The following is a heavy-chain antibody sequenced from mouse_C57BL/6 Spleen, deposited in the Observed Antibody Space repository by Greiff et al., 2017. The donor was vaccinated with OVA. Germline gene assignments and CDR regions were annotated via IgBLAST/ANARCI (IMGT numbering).Heavy chain of an antibody. D-gene: IGHD2-4*01. J-gene: IGHJ2*01. Sequence: VKLMESGPELVKPGASVKISCKASGYAFSSSWMNWVKQRPGKGLEWIGRIYPGDGDTNYNGKFKGKATLTADKSSSTAYMQLSSLTSEDSAVYFCAPLRQGFDYWGQGTTLTVSS. CDR1: GYAFSSSW. CDR3: APLRQGFDY. CDR2: IYPGDGDT. V-gene: IGHV1-82*01.